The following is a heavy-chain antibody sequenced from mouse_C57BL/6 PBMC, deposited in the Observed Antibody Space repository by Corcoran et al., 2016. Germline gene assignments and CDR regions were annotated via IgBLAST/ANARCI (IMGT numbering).Heavy chain of an antibody. J-gene: IGHJ4*01. D-gene: IGHD2-1*01. CDR1: GYTFTDYY. V-gene: IGHV1-26*01. CDR2: INPNNGGT. CDR3: ARRVYLYAMDY. Sequence: EVQLQQSGPELVKPGASVKISCKASGYTFTDYYMNWVKQSHGKSLEWIGDINPNNGGTSYNQKFKGKATLTVDKSSSTAYMELRSLTSEDSAVYYCARRVYLYAMDYWGQGTSVTVSS.